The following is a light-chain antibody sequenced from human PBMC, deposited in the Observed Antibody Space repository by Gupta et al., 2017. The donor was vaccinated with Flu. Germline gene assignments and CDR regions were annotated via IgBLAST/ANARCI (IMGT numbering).Light chain of an antibody. CDR2: DTS. CDR3: QQRHNCPLT. V-gene: IGKV3-11*01. J-gene: IGKJ3*01. Sequence: EVVLTQSSATLSLYPGERATLSCRASQSVSSYLACYHQKHGQAPRLLIYDTSNKSTGVPARFSSSGSSNDFTLTISSLEPEVFAFYYCQQRHNCPLTFGPGTKVDVK. CDR1: QSVSSY.